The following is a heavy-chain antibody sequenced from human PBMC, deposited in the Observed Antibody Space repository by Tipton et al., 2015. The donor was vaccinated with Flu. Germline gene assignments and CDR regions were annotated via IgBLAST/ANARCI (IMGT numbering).Heavy chain of an antibody. V-gene: IGHV4-39*01. D-gene: IGHD3-10*02. CDR3: ARLSYYDVDLKNFYFDY. J-gene: IGHJ4*02. CDR2: IYPSGTT. CDR1: SGSIRSTNYF. Sequence: GLVKPSETLSLTCTVSSGSIRSTNYFCAWIRQPPGKRLELIGSIYPSGTTYYNPSLKCRVTISVDTSKSQFSLMLRSVTAADTAVYYCARLSYYDVDLKNFYFDYWGQGALVTVSS.